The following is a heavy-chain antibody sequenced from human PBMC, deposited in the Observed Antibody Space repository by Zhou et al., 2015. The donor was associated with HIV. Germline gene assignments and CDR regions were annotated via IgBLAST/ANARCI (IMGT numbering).Heavy chain of an antibody. D-gene: IGHD3-10*01. Sequence: QVQLVQSGAEVKKPGASMKVSCKASGYTFTSYGINWVRQAPGQGLEWMGWISAYNGNTNYAQKFQDRVTMTTDTSTSTVYMEVRSLRSDDTAVYYCARGYGSGSPNWYFDLWAVAPWSLSPQ. CDR1: GYTFTSYG. J-gene: IGHJ2*01. CDR3: ARGYGSGSPNWYFDL. CDR2: ISAYNGNT. V-gene: IGHV1-18*04.